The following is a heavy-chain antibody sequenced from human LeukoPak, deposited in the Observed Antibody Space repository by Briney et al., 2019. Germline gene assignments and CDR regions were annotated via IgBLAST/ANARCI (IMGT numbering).Heavy chain of an antibody. CDR2: TYYSGST. V-gene: IGHV4-39*07. CDR3: ARARAGGVGADY. CDR1: GGSFSSGSYY. Sequence: SETLSLTCTVSGGSFSSGSYYWAWIRQPPGKGLEWIGSTYYSGSTYYNPSLKSRVTISVDTSRNQFSLKLSSVTAADTAVYYCARARAGGVGADYWGQGTLVTVSS. J-gene: IGHJ4*02. D-gene: IGHD1-26*01.